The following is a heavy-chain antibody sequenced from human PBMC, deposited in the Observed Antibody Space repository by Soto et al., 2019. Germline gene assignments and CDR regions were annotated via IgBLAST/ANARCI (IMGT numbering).Heavy chain of an antibody. D-gene: IGHD5-18*01. J-gene: IGHJ5*02. CDR3: AHTAPREGWIQLGWFDP. CDR1: GFSLSTSGVG. Sequence: QITLKESGPTLVKPTQPLTLTCTFSGFSLSTSGVGVGWIRQPPGKALEWLALIYWDDDKRYSPSLKSRLTITKDTSKNQVVLTMTNMDPVDTATYYCAHTAPREGWIQLGWFDPWGQGTLVTVSS. V-gene: IGHV2-5*02. CDR2: IYWDDDK.